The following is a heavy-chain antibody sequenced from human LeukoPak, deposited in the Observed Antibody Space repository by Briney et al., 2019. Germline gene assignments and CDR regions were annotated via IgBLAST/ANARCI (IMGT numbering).Heavy chain of an antibody. CDR3: ASDLPSTSNWELDY. V-gene: IGHV1-2*06. Sequence: ASVKVSCKASGYTFIDYYIHWLRQAPGQGLEWMGRINPNIPNTDDTDYAQNFQGRVTMTRDTSISTAFMELSRLTSDDTAVYYCASDLPSTSNWELDYWGQGTLVTVSS. CDR2: INPNIPNTDDT. J-gene: IGHJ4*02. CDR1: GYTFIDYY. D-gene: IGHD7-27*01.